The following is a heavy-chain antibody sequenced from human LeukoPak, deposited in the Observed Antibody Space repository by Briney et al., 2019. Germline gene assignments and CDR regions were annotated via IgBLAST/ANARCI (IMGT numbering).Heavy chain of an antibody. CDR3: ARALYDSAVYFDY. D-gene: IGHD5/OR15-5a*01. V-gene: IGHV1-2*04. Sequence: GASVKVSCKASVYTFTGYYMHWVRQAPGQGLEWMGWINPNSGGTNYAQKFQGWVTMTRDTSISTAYMELSRLRSDDTAVYYCARALYDSAVYFDYWGQGTLVTVSS. CDR2: INPNSGGT. CDR1: VYTFTGYY. J-gene: IGHJ4*02.